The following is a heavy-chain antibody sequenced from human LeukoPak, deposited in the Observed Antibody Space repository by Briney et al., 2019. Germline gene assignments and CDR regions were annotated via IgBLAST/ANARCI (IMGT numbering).Heavy chain of an antibody. CDR3: AADHFTYYDFWSGFQNTY. CDR2: ISGSGGST. V-gene: IGHV3-23*01. CDR1: GFTFSSYA. J-gene: IGHJ4*02. D-gene: IGHD3-3*01. Sequence: PGGSLRLSCAASGFTFSSYAMSWVRQAPGKGLEWVSAISGSGGSTYYADSVKGGFTISRDNSKNTLYLQMNSLRAEDTAVYYCAADHFTYYDFWSGFQNTYWGQGTLVTVSS.